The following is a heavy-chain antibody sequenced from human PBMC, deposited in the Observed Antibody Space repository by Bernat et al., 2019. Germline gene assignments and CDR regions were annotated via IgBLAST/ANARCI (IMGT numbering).Heavy chain of an antibody. CDR3: ARDTRGVFDY. CDR1: GFTFTNYW. CDR2: IKQDGSEK. J-gene: IGHJ4*02. Sequence: EVQLVESGGGLVQPGGSLRLSCAASGFTFTNYWMSWVRQAPGKGLEWVANIKQDGSEKNYVDSVKGRFTISRENAKNSLYLQMNSLRAEDTAVYYCARDTRGVFDYWGQGTLVTVSS. V-gene: IGHV3-7*03.